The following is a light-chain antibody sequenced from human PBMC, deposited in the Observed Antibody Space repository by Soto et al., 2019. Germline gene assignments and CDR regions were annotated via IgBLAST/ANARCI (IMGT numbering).Light chain of an antibody. CDR2: DNN. CDR1: SSNIGSGYN. V-gene: IGLV1-40*01. Sequence: QPVLTQPPSVSGAAGQRVTISCTGSSSNIGSGYNVHWYQQLPGTAPKLLIYDNNNRPSGVPDRFSGSKSGTSASLAITGLQGADEADYYCQSYDTGLVVFGGGTKLTVL. CDR3: QSYDTGLVV. J-gene: IGLJ2*01.